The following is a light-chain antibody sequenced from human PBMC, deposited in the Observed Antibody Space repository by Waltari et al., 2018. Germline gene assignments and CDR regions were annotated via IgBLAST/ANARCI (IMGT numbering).Light chain of an antibody. CDR2: LAF. CDR1: QSLLHSNGNTY. Sequence: IVMTQSPLSLPVTPGEPASISCRSGQSLLHSNGNTYLDWYLQKPGQSPRLPVSLAFKRACGVPDRFRGSGSGTYFTLQISRVEAEDVGVYYCMQSLQTPRTFGQGTKLEIK. J-gene: IGKJ1*01. V-gene: IGKV2-28*01. CDR3: MQSLQTPRT.